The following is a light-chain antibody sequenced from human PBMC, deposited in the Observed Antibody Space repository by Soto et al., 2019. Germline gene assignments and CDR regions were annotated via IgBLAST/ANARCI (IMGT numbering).Light chain of an antibody. CDR2: AAS. V-gene: IGKV1-9*01. J-gene: IGKJ4*01. CDR3: QQLASYPLT. Sequence: DIQMTQSPPTLSASVGDRVTITCRASQSISSYLNWYQQKPGKAPKLLIYAASTLQSGVPSRFSGSGSGTDFTLTISSLQPEDFATYCCQQLASYPLTFGGGTKADI. CDR1: QSISSY.